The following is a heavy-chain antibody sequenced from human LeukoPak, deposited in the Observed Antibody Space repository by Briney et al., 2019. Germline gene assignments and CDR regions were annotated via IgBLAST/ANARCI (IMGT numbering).Heavy chain of an antibody. D-gene: IGHD6-13*01. Sequence: PSETLSLTCAVYGDSISSDYWSWVRQPPGKGLEWIGYIYYSGSTNYNPSLKSRVTISVDTSKNQFSLRLNSVTAADTAVYYCARGGGISHYYYYMDVWGKGTTVTISS. V-gene: IGHV4-59*01. CDR1: GDSISSDY. J-gene: IGHJ6*03. CDR2: IYYSGST. CDR3: ARGGGISHYYYYMDV.